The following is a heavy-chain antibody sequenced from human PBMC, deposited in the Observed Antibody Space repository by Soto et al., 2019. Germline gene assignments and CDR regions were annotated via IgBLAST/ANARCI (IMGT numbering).Heavy chain of an antibody. D-gene: IGHD3-22*01. Sequence: SETLSLTCTVSGGSISSSSYYWGWIRQPPGKGLEWIGSIYYSGSTYYNPSLKSRVTISVDTSKNQFSLELSSVTAADTAVYYCARRSGYYYDSSGYVDWYFDLWGRGTLVTVSS. CDR2: IYYSGST. CDR1: GGSISSSSYY. CDR3: ARRSGYYYDSSGYVDWYFDL. V-gene: IGHV4-39*01. J-gene: IGHJ2*01.